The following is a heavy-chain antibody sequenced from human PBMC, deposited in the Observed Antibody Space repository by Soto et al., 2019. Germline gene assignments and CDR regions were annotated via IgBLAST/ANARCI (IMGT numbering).Heavy chain of an antibody. V-gene: IGHV3-74*01. CDR2: INGNADNS. CDR1: GFSFVSYW. D-gene: IGHD1-26*01. CDR3: ARDPSDLWEPDQYFQH. J-gene: IGHJ1*01. Sequence: EVQLAESGGGLVLTGGSLRLSCAASGFSFVSYWMHWVRQVPGEGLAWVSRINGNADNSDYADSVKGRFTISRDNAMNRLYLQMDSLRADDTGVYYCARDPSDLWEPDQYFQHWGQGTLVTVSS.